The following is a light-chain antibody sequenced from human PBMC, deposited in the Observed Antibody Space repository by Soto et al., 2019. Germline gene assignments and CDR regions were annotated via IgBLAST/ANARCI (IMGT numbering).Light chain of an antibody. CDR1: QGIANY. V-gene: IGKV1-27*01. J-gene: IGKJ5*01. CDR2: AAS. CDR3: LKYYTAPII. Sequence: DIQMTQSPSSLSASVGDRITISCRASQGIANYLAWYQQKPGKLPNLLIYAASTLQSGVPSRFSGSGSGTDFTLTISRLQPEDVAICYCLKYYTAPIIFGQGTRLEIK.